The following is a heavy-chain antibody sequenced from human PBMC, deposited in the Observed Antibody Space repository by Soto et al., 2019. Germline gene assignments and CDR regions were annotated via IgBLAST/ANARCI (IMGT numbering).Heavy chain of an antibody. CDR3: ATFSSWTGFDP. CDR1: GFTFNTYA. Sequence: GGSLRLSCEASGFTFNTYAMTWVRQAAGKGLEWLSYIDDGSRTIFYTDSVKGRFIISRDNAKNSLYLQMNSLRDEDSAVYYCATFSSWTGFDPWGQGTLVTVSS. D-gene: IGHD6-13*01. V-gene: IGHV3-48*02. J-gene: IGHJ5*02. CDR2: IDDGSRTI.